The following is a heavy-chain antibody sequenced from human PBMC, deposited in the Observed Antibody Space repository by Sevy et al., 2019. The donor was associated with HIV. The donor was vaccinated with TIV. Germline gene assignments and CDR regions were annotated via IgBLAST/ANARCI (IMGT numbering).Heavy chain of an antibody. CDR1: GFTFDDYP. Sequence: GGSLRLSCAASGFTFDDYPMHWVRQAPGKGLEWVSGFSWNSASTGYADSVKGRFTISRDNAKKYLYLQMNSLRAEDTAFYYCGKDIRNYEGDYYHFYGMDVWGQGTTVTVSS. CDR2: FSWNSAST. D-gene: IGHD4-4*01. J-gene: IGHJ6*02. V-gene: IGHV3-9*01. CDR3: GKDIRNYEGDYYHFYGMDV.